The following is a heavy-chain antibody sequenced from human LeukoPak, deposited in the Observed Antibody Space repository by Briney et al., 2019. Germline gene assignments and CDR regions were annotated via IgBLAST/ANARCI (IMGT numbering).Heavy chain of an antibody. CDR1: GFTFSSYS. D-gene: IGHD5-18*01. J-gene: IGHJ6*03. CDR2: ISSSSSYI. Sequence: GGSLRLSCAASGFTFSSYSMIWVRQAPGEGLEWVSSISSSSSYIYYADSVRGRFTISRDNAKNSLYLQMNSLRAEDTALYYRARVRDSYGYYYYMDVWGKGTTVTVSS. V-gene: IGHV3-21*01. CDR3: ARVRDSYGYYYYMDV.